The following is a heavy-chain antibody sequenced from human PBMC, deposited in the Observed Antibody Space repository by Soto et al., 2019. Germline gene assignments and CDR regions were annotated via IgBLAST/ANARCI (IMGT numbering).Heavy chain of an antibody. V-gene: IGHV6-1*01. CDR3: ARGEQYSGRIFDY. D-gene: IGHD1-26*01. CDR1: GDSVSSNSAG. J-gene: IGHJ4*01. CDR2: AYYRSKWYY. Sequence: PSQTLSLTCAITGDSVSSNSAGWSWVRQSPSRGLEWLGRAYYRSKWYYEYAESVRGRITINPDTSKNQYSLQLNSVTPEDTAVYFCARGEQYSGRIFDYWGQGTLVTVSS.